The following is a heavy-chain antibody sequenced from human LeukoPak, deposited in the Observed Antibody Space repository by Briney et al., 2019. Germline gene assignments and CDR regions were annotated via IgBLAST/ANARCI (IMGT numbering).Heavy chain of an antibody. Sequence: SETLSLTCTVSGGSISSSNYYWSWIRQPPGKGLEWMGYIYYSGSTNYNPSLKSRVTISVDTSKNQFSLKLSSVTAADTAIYYCARAVFSYCSGGSCPYFDYWGQGTLVTVSS. J-gene: IGHJ4*02. CDR2: IYYSGST. CDR3: ARAVFSYCSGGSCPYFDY. CDR1: GGSISSSNYY. V-gene: IGHV4-61*01. D-gene: IGHD2-15*01.